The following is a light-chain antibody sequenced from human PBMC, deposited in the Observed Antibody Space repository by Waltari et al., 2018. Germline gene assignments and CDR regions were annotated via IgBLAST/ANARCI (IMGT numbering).Light chain of an antibody. CDR3: GAWDDSLNGYV. CDR1: SSNIETNT. CDR2: SDN. V-gene: IGLV1-44*01. J-gene: IGLJ1*01. Sequence: QSVLTQPPSASGTPGQRVALSCSGSSSNIETNTVNWYQHLPGTAPKLLIYSDNRRPSGGPDRFSGSKSGTSASLAISGLQSEDEADYCCGAWDDSLNGYVFGTGTKVTVL.